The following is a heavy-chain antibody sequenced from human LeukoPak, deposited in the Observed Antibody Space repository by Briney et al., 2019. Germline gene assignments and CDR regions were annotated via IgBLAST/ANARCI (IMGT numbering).Heavy chain of an antibody. CDR2: TTSSSSYI. CDR1: GFTFSSYT. Sequence: GGSLRLSCAASGFTFSSYTMNWVRQAPGKGLEWVSSTTSSSSYIYYADSVKGRFTISRDNAKKSLYLQMKSLRGEDTGVYYCARDGDSSSSGHYYFYMDVWGKGTTVTVSS. CDR3: ARDGDSSSSGHYYFYMDV. V-gene: IGHV3-21*01. J-gene: IGHJ6*03. D-gene: IGHD6-6*01.